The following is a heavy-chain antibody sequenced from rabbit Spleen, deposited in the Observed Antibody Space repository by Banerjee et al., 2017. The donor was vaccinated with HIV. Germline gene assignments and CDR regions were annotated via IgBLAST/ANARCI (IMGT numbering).Heavy chain of an antibody. CDR2: IYAGNSDST. CDR1: GFDFSSGYD. J-gene: IGHJ6*01. Sequence: QSLEESGGDLVKPGASLTLTCTASGFDFSSGYDMCWVRQAPGKGLEWIASIYAGNSDSTYSATWAKGRFTISKTSSTTVTLQMTSLTVADTATYFCARDTGSSFSSYGMDLWGQGTLVTVS. V-gene: IGHV1S40*01. CDR3: ARDTGSSFSSYGMDL. D-gene: IGHD8-1*01.